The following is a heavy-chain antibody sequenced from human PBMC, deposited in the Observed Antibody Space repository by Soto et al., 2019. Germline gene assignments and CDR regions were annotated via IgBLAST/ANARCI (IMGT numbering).Heavy chain of an antibody. V-gene: IGHV3-53*01. Sequence: GESLKISCAASGFTVSSNYMSWVRQAPGKGLEWVSVIYSGGSTYYADSVKGRFTISRDNSKNTLYLQMNSLRAEDTAVYYCARETYYYDSSGPYPAYYFDYWGQGTLVTVSS. CDR3: ARETYYYDSSGPYPAYYFDY. CDR1: GFTVSSNY. D-gene: IGHD3-22*01. CDR2: IYSGGST. J-gene: IGHJ4*02.